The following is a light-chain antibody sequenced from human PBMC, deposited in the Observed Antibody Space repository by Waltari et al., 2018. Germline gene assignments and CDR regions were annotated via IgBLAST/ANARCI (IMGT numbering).Light chain of an antibody. Sequence: EIVLTQSPATLSLSPGERATLSCRASQNVSSYLAWYQQKPGQAPRLLIYDAANRATGIPARFSVSGSGTDFTLTISILEPEDFAVYYCQQRSNWPPLTFGGGTKVEIK. CDR1: QNVSSY. CDR3: QQRSNWPPLT. CDR2: DAA. V-gene: IGKV3-11*01. J-gene: IGKJ4*01.